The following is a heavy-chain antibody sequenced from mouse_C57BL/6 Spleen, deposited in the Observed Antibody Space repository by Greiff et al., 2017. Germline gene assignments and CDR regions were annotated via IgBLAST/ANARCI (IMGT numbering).Heavy chain of an antibody. CDR2: LNPSSGYT. D-gene: IGHD2-4*01. Sequence: QVQLKQSGAELARPGASVKMSCKASGYTFTSYTMHWVKQRPGPGLEWIGYLNPSSGYTKSNQKFKDKATLTADKSSSTAYMQLSSLTSEDSAVYYCARGGYDYVLDYWGQGTTLTVSS. CDR1: GYTFTSYT. CDR3: ARGGYDYVLDY. J-gene: IGHJ2*01. V-gene: IGHV1-4*01.